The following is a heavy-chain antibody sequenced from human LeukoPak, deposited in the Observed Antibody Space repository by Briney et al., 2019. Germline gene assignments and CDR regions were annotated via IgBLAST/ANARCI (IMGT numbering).Heavy chain of an antibody. CDR2: ISWNSGSI. Sequence: PGRSLRLSCAASGFTFDDYAMHWVRQAPGKGLEWVSGISWNSGSIGYADSVKGRFTISRDNAKNSLYLKMNSLRAEDTAFYYCAKGSSSWSHYYYYYGRDVWGQGTRVTVSS. CDR1: GFTFDDYA. CDR3: AKGSSSWSHYYYYYGRDV. V-gene: IGHV3-9*01. J-gene: IGHJ6*02. D-gene: IGHD6-13*01.